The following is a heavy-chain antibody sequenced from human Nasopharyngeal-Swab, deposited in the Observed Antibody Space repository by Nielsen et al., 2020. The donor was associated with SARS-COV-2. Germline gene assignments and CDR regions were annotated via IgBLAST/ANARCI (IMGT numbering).Heavy chain of an antibody. J-gene: IGHJ3*02. CDR3: ARSHDYGNHDAFDI. CDR2: ISSSGSTI. V-gene: IGHV3-48*03. D-gene: IGHD4-17*01. CDR1: GFTFSSYE. Sequence: GESLKISCAASGFTFSSYEMNWVRQAPGKGLEWVSYISSSGSTIYYADSVKGRFTVSRDNAKNSLYLQMNSLRAEDTTVYYCARSHDYGNHDAFDIWGQGTMVTVSS.